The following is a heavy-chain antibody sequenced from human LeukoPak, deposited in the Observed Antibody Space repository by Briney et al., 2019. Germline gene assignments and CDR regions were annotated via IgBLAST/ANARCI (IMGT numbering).Heavy chain of an antibody. CDR1: GGSMSSSGQY. J-gene: IGHJ3*02. V-gene: IGHV4-39*01. CDR2: IYYSGST. CDR3: ARNMTALSRLDVFDI. Sequence: SETLSLTCTVSGGSMSSSGQYWGWIRQSPVKGLEWIGSIYYSGSTYYNPSLKSRVTISVDTSKNQFSLELRSVTAADTAIYYCARNMTALSRLDVFDIWGPGTMVTVS. D-gene: IGHD2-21*02.